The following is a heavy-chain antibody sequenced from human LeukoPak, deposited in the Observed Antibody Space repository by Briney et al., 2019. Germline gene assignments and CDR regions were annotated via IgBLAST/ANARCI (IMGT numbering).Heavy chain of an antibody. CDR1: GFSLSTHW. Sequence: PGGSLRLSCAASGFSLSTHWMSGVRLAPGKGPEWVANIKYDGSEKYYVDSVKGRFTISRDNAKNSLYLHMNSLRAEDTAVYYCASGFLDDFWSGHFWGQGTLVTVSS. J-gene: IGHJ4*02. V-gene: IGHV3-7*01. CDR3: ASGFLDDFWSGHF. D-gene: IGHD3-3*01. CDR2: IKYDGSEK.